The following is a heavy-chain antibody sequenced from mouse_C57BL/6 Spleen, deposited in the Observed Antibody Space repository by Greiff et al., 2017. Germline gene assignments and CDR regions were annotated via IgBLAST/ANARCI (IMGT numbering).Heavy chain of an antibody. Sequence: VKLQQPGAELVKPGASVKLSCKASGYTFTSYWMHWVKQRPGQGLEWIGMIHPNSGSTNYNEKFKSKATLTVDKSSSTAYMQLSSLTSEDSAVYYCARSITTVVASYYAMDYWGQGTSVTVSS. J-gene: IGHJ4*01. CDR2: IHPNSGST. CDR3: ARSITTVVASYYAMDY. D-gene: IGHD1-1*01. V-gene: IGHV1-64*01. CDR1: GYTFTSYW.